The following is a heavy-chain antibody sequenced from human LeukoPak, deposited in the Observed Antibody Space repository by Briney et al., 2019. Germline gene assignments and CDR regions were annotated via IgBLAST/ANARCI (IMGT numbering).Heavy chain of an antibody. Sequence: ASVKVSCKASGYTFTSYDINWVRQATGQGLEWMGWMNPNSGNTGYAQKFQGRVTMIRNTSISTAYMELSSLRSEDTAVYYCARDKERSYYGVWFDPWGQGTLVTVSS. V-gene: IGHV1-8*01. J-gene: IGHJ5*02. CDR1: GYTFTSYD. D-gene: IGHD1-26*01. CDR2: MNPNSGNT. CDR3: ARDKERSYYGVWFDP.